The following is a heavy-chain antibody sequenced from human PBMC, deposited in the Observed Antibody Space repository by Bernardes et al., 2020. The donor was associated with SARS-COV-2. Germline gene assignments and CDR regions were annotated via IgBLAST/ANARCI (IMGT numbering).Heavy chain of an antibody. Sequence: GGSLRLSCAASGVTFNRYWMHWVRQIPGKGLVWVSRINPDGRTMDYADSVRGRFTISRDNAKNTVYLQMNNLRAEDTGLYYCGTGGNGANAPGMDVWGQGTTVTVSS. CDR1: GVTFNRYW. V-gene: IGHV3-74*01. CDR3: GTGGNGANAPGMDV. J-gene: IGHJ6*02. D-gene: IGHD2-8*01. CDR2: INPDGRTM.